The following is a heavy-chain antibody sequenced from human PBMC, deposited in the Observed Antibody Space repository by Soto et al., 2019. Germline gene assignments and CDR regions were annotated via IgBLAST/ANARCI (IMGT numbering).Heavy chain of an antibody. CDR2: FDPDGGEA. D-gene: IGHD2-21*01. Sequence: ASVKVSCKISGHTLTELSIHWVRLAPGKGLEWMGGFDPDGGEAIYAQKWHGRVTVTEDTVTGTAYMELRGLKSDDTAVYYCATPPPHWRTKLTKLLLNFWGQGTPVTVSS. CDR1: GHTLTELS. J-gene: IGHJ4*02. V-gene: IGHV1-24*01. CDR3: ATPPPHWRTKLTKLLLNF.